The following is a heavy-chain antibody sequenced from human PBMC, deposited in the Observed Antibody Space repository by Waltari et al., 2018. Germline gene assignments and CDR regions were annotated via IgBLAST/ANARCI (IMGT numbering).Heavy chain of an antibody. CDR1: GFTFRGLG. CDR3: AKDSGAWELVSQSYIDV. CDR2: IRYDGSNE. D-gene: IGHD1-26*01. J-gene: IGHJ6*03. Sequence: GQLTGEGGGVVDPRLCWRRSCDQYGFTFRGLGLAWVRQAPGVGREWVAFIRYDGSNEYYADSVKGRFTISRDNSKNTLYLQMNSRRAEDTAVYDCAKDSGAWELVSQSYIDVWGKGTTVTVSS. V-gene: IGHV3-30*02.